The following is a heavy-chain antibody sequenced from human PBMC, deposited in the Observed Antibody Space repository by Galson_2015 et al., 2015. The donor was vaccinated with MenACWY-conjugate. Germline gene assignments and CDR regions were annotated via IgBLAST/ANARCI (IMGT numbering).Heavy chain of an antibody. CDR3: ARYNWNNWFDP. Sequence: LSLTCSVSGGSMSPYYWTWIRQTPEKGLEWIGWLHYTGSTKYNPSLKSRITISVDTSNNQFSLNVYSVTAADTAIYYCARYNWNNWFDPWGQGTLVTVSS. D-gene: IGHD1-20*01. J-gene: IGHJ5*02. CDR2: LHYTGST. V-gene: IGHV4-59*01. CDR1: GGSMSPYY.